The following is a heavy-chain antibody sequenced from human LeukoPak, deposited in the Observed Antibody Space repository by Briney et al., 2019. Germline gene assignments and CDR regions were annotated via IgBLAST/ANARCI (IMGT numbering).Heavy chain of an antibody. CDR1: GFTFSSYE. D-gene: IGHD3-10*01. CDR2: ISSSGSTI. V-gene: IGHV3-48*03. CDR3: ARATVTMVRGVPYYYYGMDV. Sequence: PGGSLRLSCAASGFTFSSYEMNWVRQAPGKGLEWVSYISSSGSTIYYADSVKGRYTISRDNAKNSLYLQMNSLRAEDTAVYYCARATVTMVRGVPYYYYGMDVWGQGTTVTVSS. J-gene: IGHJ6*02.